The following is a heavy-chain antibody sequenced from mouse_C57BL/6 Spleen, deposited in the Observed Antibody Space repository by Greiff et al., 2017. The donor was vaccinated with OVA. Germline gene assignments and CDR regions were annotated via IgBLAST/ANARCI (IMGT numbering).Heavy chain of an antibody. CDR2: IDPETGGT. Sequence: VQLQQSGAELVRPGASVTLSCKASGYTFTDYEMHWVKQTPVHGLEWIGAIDPETGGTAYNQKFKGKAILTADKSSSTAYMELRSLTSEDSAVYYCTRPLGRFGYFDVWGTVTTVTGSS. J-gene: IGHJ1*03. CDR3: TRPLGRFGYFDV. V-gene: IGHV1-15*01. D-gene: IGHD4-1*01. CDR1: GYTFTDYE.